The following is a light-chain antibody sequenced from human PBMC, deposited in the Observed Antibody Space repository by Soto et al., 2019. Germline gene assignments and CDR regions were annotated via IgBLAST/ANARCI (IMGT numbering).Light chain of an antibody. Sequence: DIQMHPSPSTMSAAVGYMAPITCLASQSISKWLAWFQQKAGKAPKLLIYEASKLATGVKSRISGSGSGKEFTLTIRSMQPDDFENYYCKKYTNYQWTFGNGPKGDLK. J-gene: IGKJ1*01. CDR1: QSISKW. V-gene: IGKV1-5*03. CDR2: EAS. CDR3: KKYTNYQWT.